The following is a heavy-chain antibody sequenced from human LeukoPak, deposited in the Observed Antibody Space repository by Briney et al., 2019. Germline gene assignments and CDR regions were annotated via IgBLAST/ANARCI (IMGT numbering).Heavy chain of an antibody. CDR3: ARVISGSPFDY. CDR1: GYTFTGYG. Sequence: AAVKVSCKASGYTFTGYGISWVRQAPGQGLEWMGWISAYNGNTNYAQKLQGRVTMTTDTSTSTAYMELRSLRSDDTAMYYCARVISGSPFDYWGQGTLVTVSS. D-gene: IGHD1-26*01. J-gene: IGHJ4*02. V-gene: IGHV1-18*01. CDR2: ISAYNGNT.